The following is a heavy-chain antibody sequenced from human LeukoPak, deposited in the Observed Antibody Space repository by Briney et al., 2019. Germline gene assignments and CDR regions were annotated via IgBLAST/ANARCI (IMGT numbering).Heavy chain of an antibody. CDR2: INSDGSWT. Sequence: PGGSLRLSCAASGNYWMHWVRQAPGKGLVWVPHINSDGSWTSYADSVKGRFTISKDNAKNTVYLQMNNLRVEDTAVYYCVSFYETYWGRGTLVTVSS. J-gene: IGHJ4*02. V-gene: IGHV3-74*01. D-gene: IGHD2-2*01. CDR3: VSFYETY. CDR1: GNYW.